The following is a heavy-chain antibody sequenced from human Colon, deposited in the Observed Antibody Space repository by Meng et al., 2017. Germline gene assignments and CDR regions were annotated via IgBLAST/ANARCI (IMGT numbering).Heavy chain of an antibody. Sequence: VPPVEFGGDVVQPGRSLRPSSATSGFDFPSYAMHWVRQAPGKGLEWVAVISYDGSQKFYADSVKGRFTISRDFSKSTVSLQMDSLRVEDTAMYYCARDYGGPQWFAPWGQGTLVTVSS. CDR3: ARDYGGPQWFAP. J-gene: IGHJ5*02. CDR2: ISYDGSQK. D-gene: IGHD3-16*01. V-gene: IGHV3-30*01. CDR1: GFDFPSYA.